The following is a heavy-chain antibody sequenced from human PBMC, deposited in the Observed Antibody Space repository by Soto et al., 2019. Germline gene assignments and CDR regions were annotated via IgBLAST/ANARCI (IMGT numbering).Heavy chain of an antibody. D-gene: IGHD1-26*01. CDR1: GGSFSGYI. CDR2: IKHSGSA. CDR3: ARGLRSGRHYSGGGYYCDS. V-gene: IGHV4-34*01. Sequence: QVQLQQSGAGLLKPSETLSLTCDVYGGSFSGYIWTWIRQTPGRGLQWIGQIKHSGSANYNPYLRSRVTISVHTSISQFPLELSSVTAADTALYYCARGLRSGRHYSGGGYYCDSCGQGTQVTVSS. J-gene: IGHJ4*02.